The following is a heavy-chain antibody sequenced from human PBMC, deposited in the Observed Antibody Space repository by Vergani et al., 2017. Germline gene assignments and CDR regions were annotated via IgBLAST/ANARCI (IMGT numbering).Heavy chain of an antibody. Sequence: EVRLAESGGGLVQPGGSLRLSCAVSGFTFTSYSMNWVRQAPGKGLEWVSYISGVGDTINYADSVKGRFTISRDNAKNSLYLQMNSLRAEDTAVYYCARDSQVREVAALYYYYYYGMDVWGQGTTVTVSS. CDR2: ISGVGDTI. CDR1: GFTFTSYS. CDR3: ARDSQVREVAALYYYYYYGMDV. V-gene: IGHV3-48*01. D-gene: IGHD2-15*01. J-gene: IGHJ6*02.